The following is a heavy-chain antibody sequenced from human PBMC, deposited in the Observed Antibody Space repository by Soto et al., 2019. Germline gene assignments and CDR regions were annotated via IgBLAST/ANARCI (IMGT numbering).Heavy chain of an antibody. CDR1: GGSISSYY. D-gene: IGHD1-26*01. J-gene: IGHJ6*02. V-gene: IGHV4-59*01. CDR2: IYYSGST. Sequence: PSETLSLTCTVSGGSISSYYWSWIRQPPGKGLEWIGYIYYSGSTNYNPSLKSRVTISVDTSKNQFSLKLSSVTAADTAVYYCARFGGRSYYYYYGMDVWGQGTTVTVSS. CDR3: ARFGGRSYYYYYGMDV.